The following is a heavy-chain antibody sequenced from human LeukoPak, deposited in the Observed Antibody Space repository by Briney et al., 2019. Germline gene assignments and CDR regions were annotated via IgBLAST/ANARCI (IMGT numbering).Heavy chain of an antibody. D-gene: IGHD2-2*01. J-gene: IGHJ5*02. CDR3: ARRLTQYDCFNP. Sequence: SQTLSLTCAISGDSVSSNSVTWNWIRQSPSRGLEWLGRTYYRSTWYNDYAVSVRGRVTVNPDTSKNQFSLHLNSVTPEDTAVYYCARRLTQYDCFNPWGQGILVTVSS. CDR1: GDSVSSNSVT. V-gene: IGHV6-1*01. CDR2: TYYRSTWYN.